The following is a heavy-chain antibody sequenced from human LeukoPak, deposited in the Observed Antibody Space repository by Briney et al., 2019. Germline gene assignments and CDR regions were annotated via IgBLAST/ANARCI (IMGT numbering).Heavy chain of an antibody. V-gene: IGHV4-30-4*08. CDR1: GGSISSGDYY. D-gene: IGHD2-2*01. Sequence: SETLSLTCTVSGGSISSGDYYWSWIRQPPGKGLEWIGYIYYNGSTYYNPSLKSRVTISVDTSKNQFSLKLSSVTAADTAVYYCARVVYRSHLDYWGQGTLVTVSS. CDR3: ARVVYRSHLDY. J-gene: IGHJ4*02. CDR2: IYYNGST.